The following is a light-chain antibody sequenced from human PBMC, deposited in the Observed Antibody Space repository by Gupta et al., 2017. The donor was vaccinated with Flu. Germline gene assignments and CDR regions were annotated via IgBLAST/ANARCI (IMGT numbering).Light chain of an antibody. J-gene: IGKJ1*01. CDR1: QSVSSSY. CDR3: QQEGTAPWT. CDR2: GAS. Sequence: GTLSLSPGERATHSCRASQSVSSSYLAWYQQKPGQAPRLLIYGASSRATGIPDNFRGSGSGTDFTLTISRLEPEDFAVYYCQQEGTAPWTFGQWTKVEIK. V-gene: IGKV3-20*01.